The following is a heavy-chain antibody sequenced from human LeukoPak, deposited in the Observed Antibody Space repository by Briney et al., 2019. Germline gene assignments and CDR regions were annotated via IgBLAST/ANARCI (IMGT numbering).Heavy chain of an antibody. V-gene: IGHV4-4*08. Sequence: SETLSLTCTVSGGSISSYYWSWIRQPPGKGLEWVGYIYTSGSTNYNPSLKSRVTMSVDTSKNQFSLKLSSVTAADTAVYYCARDLMVLRYFGEREYYFDYWGQGTLVTVSS. CDR3: ARDLMVLRYFGEREYYFDY. CDR1: GGSISSYY. J-gene: IGHJ4*02. CDR2: IYTSGST. D-gene: IGHD3-9*01.